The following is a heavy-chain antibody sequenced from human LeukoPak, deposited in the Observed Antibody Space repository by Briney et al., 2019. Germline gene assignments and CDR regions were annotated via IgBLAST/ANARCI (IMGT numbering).Heavy chain of an antibody. CDR1: GVTFSSYA. J-gene: IGHJ4*02. D-gene: IGHD3-22*01. CDR3: ALNPGVAYYDSSGYYQLGFDY. V-gene: IGHV3-23*01. Sequence: GGSLRLSCAASGVTFSSYAMSWVRQAPGKGLEWVSGLSGSGDSTYYADSVKGRFTISRDNSKNTLYLQMNVLRAEDTAVYYCALNPGVAYYDSSGYYQLGFDYWGQGTLVTVSS. CDR2: LSGSGDST.